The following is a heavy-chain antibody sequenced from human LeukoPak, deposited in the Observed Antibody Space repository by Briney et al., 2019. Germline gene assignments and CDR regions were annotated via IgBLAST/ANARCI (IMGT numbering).Heavy chain of an antibody. CDR3: AKAPATGEGYYFYYMDV. Sequence: GGSLRLSCAASGFASGFTFSDYAVSWVRQAPGKGPEWVASVNGRGAPTYYADSVRGRFTISRDNSKNTVYLQMISLGADDTAVYFCAKAPATGEGYYFYYMDVWGKGTTVTVSS. J-gene: IGHJ6*03. V-gene: IGHV3-23*01. D-gene: IGHD7-27*01. CDR2: VNGRGAPT. CDR1: GFTFSDYA.